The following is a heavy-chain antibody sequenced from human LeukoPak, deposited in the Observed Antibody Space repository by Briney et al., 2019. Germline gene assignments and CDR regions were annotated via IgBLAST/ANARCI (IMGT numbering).Heavy chain of an antibody. CDR3: ARGDIYWDY. CDR1: GYTFTTYH. V-gene: IGHV1-2*02. D-gene: IGHD2-15*01. J-gene: IGHJ4*02. CDR2: INPNDGGT. Sequence: GASVKVSCKASGYTFTTYHIYWLRQAPGQGFEWMGWINPNDGGTNYAHNFQDRVTMTWDTPISTAYMQLTSLTSADTGVYYCARGDIYWDYWGQGTLVTVSS.